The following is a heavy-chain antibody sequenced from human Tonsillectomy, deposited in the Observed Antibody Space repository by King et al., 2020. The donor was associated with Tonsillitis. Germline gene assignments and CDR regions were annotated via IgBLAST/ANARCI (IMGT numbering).Heavy chain of an antibody. J-gene: IGHJ4*02. D-gene: IGHD2/OR15-2a*01. CDR3: AREGTSSAFDY. CDR2: IIPILGIA. Sequence: QLVQSGAEVKKPGSSVKFSCKASGGTFSSYAISWGRQAPGQGLEWMGRIIPILGIANYAQRFQDKVTITADKSTNTAYLELSSLRSEDTAVYYCAREGTSSAFDYWGQGTLVTVSS. CDR1: GGTFSSYA. V-gene: IGHV1-69*09.